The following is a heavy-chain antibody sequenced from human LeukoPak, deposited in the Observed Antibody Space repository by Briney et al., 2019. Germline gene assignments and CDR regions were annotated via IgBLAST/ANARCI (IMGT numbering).Heavy chain of an antibody. CDR3: ARGAAYAYYFDL. J-gene: IGHJ4*02. D-gene: IGHD2-15*01. V-gene: IGHV3-74*01. CDR2: IKSDGNSA. CDR1: GFTFSSYS. Sequence: PGGSLRLSCAASGFTFSSYSMNWVRQAPGKGLVWVSRIKSDGNSANYADFVEGRFTISRDNAKNTVYLQINSLRAEDTAVYYCARGAAYAYYFDLWGQGTLVTVSS.